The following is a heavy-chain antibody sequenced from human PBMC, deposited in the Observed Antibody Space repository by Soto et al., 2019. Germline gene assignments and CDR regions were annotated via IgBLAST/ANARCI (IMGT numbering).Heavy chain of an antibody. CDR2: ISGSGGST. CDR3: ARDRGYDAHDYYFNAMDV. V-gene: IGHV3-23*01. CDR1: RFMFSRYA. D-gene: IGHD2-15*01. Sequence: EVQLLESGGGLVQPGGSLRLSCAASRFMFSRYAMSWVRQAPGKGLEWVSGISGSGGSTWYTDSVKGRFTISRDNSKNSMYLQMNSLRAEDTAVYYCARDRGYDAHDYYFNAMDVWGQGTTVTVSS. J-gene: IGHJ6*02.